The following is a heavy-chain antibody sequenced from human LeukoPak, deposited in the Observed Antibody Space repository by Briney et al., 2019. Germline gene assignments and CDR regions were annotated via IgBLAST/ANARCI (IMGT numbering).Heavy chain of an antibody. CDR2: IYYSGST. Sequence: SETLSLTCTVSGGSISSYYWSWIRQPPGKGLEWIGYIYYSGSTNYNPSLKSRVTISVDTSKNQFSLKLSSVTAADTAVYYCARASYYYYGMDVWGQGATVTVSS. CDR3: ARASYYYYGMDV. V-gene: IGHV4-59*01. CDR1: GGSISSYY. J-gene: IGHJ6*02.